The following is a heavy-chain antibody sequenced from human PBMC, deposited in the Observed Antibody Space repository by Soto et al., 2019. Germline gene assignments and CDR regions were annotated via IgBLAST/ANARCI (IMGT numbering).Heavy chain of an antibody. CDR2: LNQDGSEQ. D-gene: IGHD3-22*01. Sequence: GGSLRLSCAASGFTFSGYWMSWVRQAPGKGLEWVANLNQDGSEQNYVDSVKGRFTISRDNAKNSLYLQMNSLRAEDTAVYYCARGDYYDSSGPFSDAFDIWGQGTMVTVSS. V-gene: IGHV3-7*04. CDR1: GFTFSGYW. CDR3: ARGDYYDSSGPFSDAFDI. J-gene: IGHJ3*02.